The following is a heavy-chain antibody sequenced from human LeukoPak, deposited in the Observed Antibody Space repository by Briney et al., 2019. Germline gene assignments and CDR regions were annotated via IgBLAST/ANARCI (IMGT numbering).Heavy chain of an antibody. CDR3: ARKAAAANTFDY. J-gene: IGHJ4*02. CDR1: GGTFSSYA. Sequence: ASVEVSCKASGGTFSSYAISWVRQAPGQGLEWMGGIIPIFGTANYAQKFQGRVTITADKSTSTAYMELSSLRSEDTAVYYCARKAAAANTFDYWGQGTLVTVSS. V-gene: IGHV1-69*06. CDR2: IIPIFGTA. D-gene: IGHD6-25*01.